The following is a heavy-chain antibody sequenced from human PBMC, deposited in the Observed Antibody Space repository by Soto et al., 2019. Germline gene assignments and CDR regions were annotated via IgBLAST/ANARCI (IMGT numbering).Heavy chain of an antibody. D-gene: IGHD3-10*01. CDR1: GGSFSGYY. CDR3: ARGRPGQRITMVRGAIISQP. Sequence: SETLSLTCAVYGGSFSGYYWSWIRQPPGKGLGWIGEINHSGSTNYNPSLKSRVTISVDTSKNQFSLKLSSVTAADTAVYYCARGRPGQRITMVRGAIISQPWGQGTLVTVSS. CDR2: INHSGST. J-gene: IGHJ5*02. V-gene: IGHV4-34*01.